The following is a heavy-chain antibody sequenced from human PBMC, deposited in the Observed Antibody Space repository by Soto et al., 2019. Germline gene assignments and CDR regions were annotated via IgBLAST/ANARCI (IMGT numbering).Heavy chain of an antibody. Sequence: GGSLRLSCAASGFTFSGYAMTWVRQAPGKGLEWVSSITGSGTSTYYADSVKGRFIISRDNSKKTVSLQMNSLRADDTAVYYCGKSPDFYYYIMDFWGQGTTVTVSS. CDR3: GKSPDFYYYIMDF. V-gene: IGHV3-23*01. CDR1: GFTFSGYA. CDR2: ITGSGTST. J-gene: IGHJ6*02.